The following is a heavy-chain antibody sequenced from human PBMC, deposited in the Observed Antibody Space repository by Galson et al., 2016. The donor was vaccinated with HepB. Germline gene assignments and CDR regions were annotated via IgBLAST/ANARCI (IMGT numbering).Heavy chain of an antibody. D-gene: IGHD6-19*01. Sequence: SLRLSCAASGLIFSNHAMHWVRQAPGQGLEWVAVTSHDDSNEYYADSVQGRFAISRDNPKHALYPQMNSLTAGDTAVYYCAKGGPGLAVAAVLWGQGILVTVSS. V-gene: IGHV3-30*18. J-gene: IGHJ4*02. CDR1: GLIFSNHA. CDR3: AKGGPGLAVAAVL. CDR2: TSHDDSNE.